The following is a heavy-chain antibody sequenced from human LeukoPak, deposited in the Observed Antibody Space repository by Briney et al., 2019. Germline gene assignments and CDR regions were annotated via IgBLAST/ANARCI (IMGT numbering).Heavy chain of an antibody. V-gene: IGHV4-34*01. CDR3: AREGYDYDFWSGYYRRFDY. Sequence: SETLSLTCAVYGGSFSGYYWSWIRQPPGKGLEWIGEINHSGSTNYNPSLKSRVTISVDTSKNQFSLKLSSVTAADQAVYYCAREGYDYDFWSGYYRRFDYWGQGTLVTVSS. CDR2: INHSGST. J-gene: IGHJ4*02. D-gene: IGHD3-3*01. CDR1: GGSFSGYY.